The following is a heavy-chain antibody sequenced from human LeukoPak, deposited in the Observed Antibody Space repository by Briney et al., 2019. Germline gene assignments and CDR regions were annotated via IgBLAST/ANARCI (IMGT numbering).Heavy chain of an antibody. Sequence: PSETLSLTCTVSGGSINNYYWSWIRQPAGKGLEWIGRIYTRGSTNYNPSLKSRVTMSVDTSKNQFSLKLSSVTAADTAVYYCARGRYCSADICSGGDAFDIWGQGAMVSVSS. D-gene: IGHD2-15*01. V-gene: IGHV4-4*07. J-gene: IGHJ3*02. CDR2: IYTRGST. CDR1: GGSINNYY. CDR3: ARGRYCSADICSGGDAFDI.